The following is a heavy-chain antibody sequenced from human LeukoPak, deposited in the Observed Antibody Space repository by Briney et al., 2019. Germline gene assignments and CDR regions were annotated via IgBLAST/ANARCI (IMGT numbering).Heavy chain of an antibody. V-gene: IGHV3-7*01. Sequence: GGSLRLSCAASGFTFSNYWMSWVRQAPGKGLKWVATIKTDGSEIYYVDSVKGRFTISRDNARNSVYLQMNSLRGEDTAVYYCAREGTLRAHWDPFDYWGQGTLVTVSS. D-gene: IGHD7-27*01. CDR1: GFTFSNYW. CDR2: IKTDGSEI. CDR3: AREGTLRAHWDPFDY. J-gene: IGHJ4*02.